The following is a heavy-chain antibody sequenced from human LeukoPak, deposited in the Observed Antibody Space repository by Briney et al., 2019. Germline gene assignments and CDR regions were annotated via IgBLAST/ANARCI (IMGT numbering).Heavy chain of an antibody. CDR2: IIPIFGTA. J-gene: IGHJ6*03. CDR3: ARVVRVPAAMVYYMDV. D-gene: IGHD2-2*01. V-gene: IGHV1-69*13. Sequence: GASVKVSCKASGGTFSSYAISWVRQAPGQGLEWMGGIIPIFGTANYAQKFRGRVTITADESTSTAYMELSSLRSEDTAVYYCARVVRVPAAMVYYMDVWGKGTTVTVSS. CDR1: GGTFSSYA.